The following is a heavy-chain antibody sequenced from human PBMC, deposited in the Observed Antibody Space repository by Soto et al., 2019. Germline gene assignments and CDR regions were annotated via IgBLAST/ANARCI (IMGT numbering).Heavy chain of an antibody. CDR2: INAGNGNG. V-gene: IGHV1-3*01. CDR3: ASSSTWDWANYSYGMDV. D-gene: IGHD1-26*01. Sequence: QVQLVQSGAEVKKPGASVKVSCKGFGYSFTSYAVHWVRQAPGQRLEWMGWINAGNGNGKYSQQFQGRITLTTDTPASTVYMELSSLISEDAAVYFCASSSTWDWANYSYGMDVWGQGTTVTVSS. J-gene: IGHJ6*02. CDR1: GYSFTSYA.